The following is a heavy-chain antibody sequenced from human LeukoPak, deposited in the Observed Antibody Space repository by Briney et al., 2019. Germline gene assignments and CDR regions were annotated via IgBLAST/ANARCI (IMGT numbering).Heavy chain of an antibody. J-gene: IGHJ4*02. CDR1: GFTFSSYA. V-gene: IGHV3-23*01. Sequence: GGSLRLSCAASGFTFSSYAMSWVRQAPGKGLEWVSAISGRGGSTYYADSVKGRFTISRDNSKNTVYLQMNSLRAEDTAVYYCAKGRNYDYGDYLPASFDYWGQGTLVTVSS. CDR2: ISGRGGST. CDR3: AKGRNYDYGDYLPASFDY. D-gene: IGHD4-17*01.